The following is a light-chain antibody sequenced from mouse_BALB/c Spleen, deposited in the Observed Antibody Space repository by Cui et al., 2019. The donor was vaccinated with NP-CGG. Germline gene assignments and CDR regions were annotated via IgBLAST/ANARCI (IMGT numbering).Light chain of an antibody. V-gene: IGLV1*01. CDR2: GTN. Sequence: QAVVTQESALTTSPGETVTLTCRSNTGAVTTSNYANWVQEKPDHLFTGLIGGTNNRAPGVPARFSGSLIGDKAALTITGAQTEDEAIYFCALWHSNNWVFGGGTKLTVL. CDR3: ALWHSNNWV. J-gene: IGLJ1*01. CDR1: TGAVTTSNY.